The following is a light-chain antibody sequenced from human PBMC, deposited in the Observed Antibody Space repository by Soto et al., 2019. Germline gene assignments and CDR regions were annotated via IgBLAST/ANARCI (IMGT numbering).Light chain of an antibody. V-gene: IGKV3-11*01. CDR2: DAS. CDR1: QSVSSY. CDR3: QQRNNWPPMYT. Sequence: EIVLTQSPATLSLSPGERATLSCRASQSVSSYLAWYQHKPGQAPRLLIYDASNRATGIPARFSGSGSGTDCTLTISSLEPEDFAVYYCQQRNNWPPMYTFGQGTKLEIK. J-gene: IGKJ2*01.